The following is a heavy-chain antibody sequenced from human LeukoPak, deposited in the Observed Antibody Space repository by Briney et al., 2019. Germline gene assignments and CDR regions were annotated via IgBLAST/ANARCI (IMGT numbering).Heavy chain of an antibody. J-gene: IGHJ4*02. CDR3: CKMAAIGY. CDR2: ISYDGSNK. Sequence: GKSLRLSCAASGFTFSGYAMHWVRQAPGKGLEWVAVISYDGSNKYYADSVKGRFTISRDNSKNTLYLQMNSLRAEDTAVYYCCKMAAIGYWGQGTLVTVSS. V-gene: IGHV3-30-3*01. D-gene: IGHD5-24*01. CDR1: GFTFSGYA.